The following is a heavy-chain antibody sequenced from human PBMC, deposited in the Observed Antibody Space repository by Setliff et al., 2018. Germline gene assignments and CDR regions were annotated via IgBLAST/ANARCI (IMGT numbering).Heavy chain of an antibody. Sequence: GGSLRLSCAASGFTFGSFAMHWVRQAPGKGLEWVAVILYDGSNKYYGDSVRGRFTISRDNAKNTVYLQMNSLRGDDTAVYHCARDLVGATADFWGRGTLVTVSS. D-gene: IGHD1-26*01. CDR2: ILYDGSNK. V-gene: IGHV3-30*07. CDR1: GFTFGSFA. J-gene: IGHJ4*02. CDR3: ARDLVGATADF.